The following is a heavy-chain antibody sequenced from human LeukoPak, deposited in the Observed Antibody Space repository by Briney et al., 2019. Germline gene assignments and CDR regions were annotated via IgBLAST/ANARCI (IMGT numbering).Heavy chain of an antibody. CDR1: GGSISSYY. J-gene: IGHJ4*02. CDR3: ARGTGEQANWGFALYYFDY. D-gene: IGHD7-27*01. V-gene: IGHV4-59*08. CDR2: IYYSGST. Sequence: SETLSLTCTVSGGSISSYYWSWIRQPPGKGLEWIGYIYYSGSTNYNPSLKSRVTISVDTSKNQFSLKLSSVTAADTAVYYCARGTGEQANWGFALYYFDYWGQGTLVTVSS.